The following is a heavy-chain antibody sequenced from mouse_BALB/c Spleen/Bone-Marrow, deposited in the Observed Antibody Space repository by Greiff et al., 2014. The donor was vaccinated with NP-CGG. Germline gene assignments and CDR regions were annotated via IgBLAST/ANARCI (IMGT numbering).Heavy chain of an antibody. Sequence: EVQLVESGGGLVQPGGSLKLSCAASGFTFSSYGTSWVRQTPDKRLELVATINSNGGSTYYPDSVKGRFTISRDNAKNTLYLQMSSLKSEDTAMYYCARDGYYVFYAMDYWGQGTSVTVSS. CDR2: INSNGGST. D-gene: IGHD2-3*01. V-gene: IGHV5-6-3*01. CDR1: GFTFSSYG. J-gene: IGHJ4*01. CDR3: ARDGYYVFYAMDY.